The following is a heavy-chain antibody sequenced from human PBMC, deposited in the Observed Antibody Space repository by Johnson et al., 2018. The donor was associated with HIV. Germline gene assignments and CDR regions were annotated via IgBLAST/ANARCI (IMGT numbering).Heavy chain of an antibody. CDR3: ARGALSPAAPDAFDI. D-gene: IGHD6-13*01. Sequence: VQLVESGGGLVQPGGSLRLSCAASGFTVSSNYMSWVRQAPGKGLEWVSVIYSGGSTYYADSVKGRFTISRDNSKNTLYLQMGSLRAEDMAVYYCARGALSPAAPDAFDIWGQGTMVTVSS. CDR1: GFTVSSNY. V-gene: IGHV3-66*02. CDR2: IYSGGST. J-gene: IGHJ3*02.